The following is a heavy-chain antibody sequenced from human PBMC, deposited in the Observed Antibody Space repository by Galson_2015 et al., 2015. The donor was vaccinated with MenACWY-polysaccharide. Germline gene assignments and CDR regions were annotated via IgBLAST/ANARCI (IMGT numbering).Heavy chain of an antibody. V-gene: IGHV6-1*01. CDR1: GDSVSSNTAA. Sequence: CAISGDSVSSNTAAWNWIRQSPSRGLEWLGRTYYRSNWSSDYALSVRGRITVNADTSKNQFSLQLNSVTPEDTAVYYCVRGGAAASLLLVPWGQGTLVTDSS. CDR2: TYYRSNWSS. D-gene: IGHD2-15*01. J-gene: IGHJ5*02. CDR3: VRGGAAASLLLVP.